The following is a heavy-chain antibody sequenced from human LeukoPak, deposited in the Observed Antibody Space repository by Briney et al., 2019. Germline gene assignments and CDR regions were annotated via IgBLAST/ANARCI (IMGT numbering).Heavy chain of an antibody. Sequence: ETLSLTCTVSGYSISSGYYWGWIRQPPGKGLEWIGSIYHSGSTYYNPSLKSRVTISVDTSKNQFSLSLTSVTAADTAVYYCARTTAHWYFDLWGRGTLVSVSS. J-gene: IGHJ2*01. CDR2: IYHSGST. CDR3: ARTTAHWYFDL. CDR1: GYSISSGYY. V-gene: IGHV4-38-2*02. D-gene: IGHD2-21*02.